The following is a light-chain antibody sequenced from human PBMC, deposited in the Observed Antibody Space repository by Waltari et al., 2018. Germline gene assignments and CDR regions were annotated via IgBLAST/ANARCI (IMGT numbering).Light chain of an antibody. CDR2: DAS. Sequence: EIVLTQSPATLSLSPGERATVSCRASQSISSDLAWYQQKRGQAPRLLLYDASTRATRIPARFSGSGSGKDFILTISSLEPEDFAVYYCQQRGNWPTTFGGGTKVEIK. J-gene: IGKJ4*01. CDR3: QQRGNWPTT. CDR1: QSISSD. V-gene: IGKV3-11*01.